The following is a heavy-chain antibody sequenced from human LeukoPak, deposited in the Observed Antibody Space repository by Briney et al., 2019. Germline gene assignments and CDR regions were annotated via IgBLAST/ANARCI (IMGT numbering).Heavy chain of an antibody. CDR3: AAGGSYLFDP. Sequence: GRSLRLSCAASGFTFSSYGMHWVRQAPGKGLGWVAVISYDGSNKYYADSVKGRFTISRDNSKNTLYLQMNSLRAEDTAVYYCAAGGSYLFDPWGQGTLVTVSS. CDR2: ISYDGSNK. V-gene: IGHV3-30*03. CDR1: GFTFSSYG. D-gene: IGHD1-26*01. J-gene: IGHJ5*02.